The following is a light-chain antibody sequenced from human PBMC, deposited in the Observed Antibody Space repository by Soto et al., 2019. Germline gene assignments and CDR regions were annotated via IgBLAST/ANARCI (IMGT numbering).Light chain of an antibody. Sequence: EIVLTQSPVTLSLSPGERATLSCRASQSVSSYLAWYQQKPGQAPRLLIYDASNRATGIPARFSGSGSGTDFTLTISSLEPEDFALYYCQQRSNWPIFTFGPGTKVDIK. CDR2: DAS. J-gene: IGKJ3*01. V-gene: IGKV3-11*01. CDR3: QQRSNWPIFT. CDR1: QSVSSY.